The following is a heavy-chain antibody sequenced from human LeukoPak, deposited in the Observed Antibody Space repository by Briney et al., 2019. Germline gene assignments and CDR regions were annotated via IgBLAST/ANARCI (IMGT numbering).Heavy chain of an antibody. D-gene: IGHD3-10*01. CDR3: ARSGVPYVFDGFDI. V-gene: IGHV3-30*04. Sequence: GGSLRLSCAASGFTFSSYAMHWVRQAPGKGLEWVAVISYDGSNKYYADSVKGRSTISRDNSKNTLYLQMNSLRAEDTAVYYCARSGVPYVFDGFDIWGQGTMVTVSS. J-gene: IGHJ3*02. CDR1: GFTFSSYA. CDR2: ISYDGSNK.